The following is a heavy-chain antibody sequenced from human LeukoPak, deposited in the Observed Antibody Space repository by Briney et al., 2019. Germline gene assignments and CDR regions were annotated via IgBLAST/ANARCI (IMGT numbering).Heavy chain of an antibody. CDR2: IHDSSNYI. CDR3: AKDVSGVAEGVDL. V-gene: IGHV3-21*01. Sequence: GDSLRLSCVASGFTFDFYTMDGLRQAPEKGPEWVASIHDSSNYIHYADSVRGRFTISRDNTRNSLFLQMEGLRVDDTAVYFCAKDVSGVAEGVDLWGQGTLVTVSS. J-gene: IGHJ4*01. CDR1: GFTFDFYT. D-gene: IGHD3-10*01.